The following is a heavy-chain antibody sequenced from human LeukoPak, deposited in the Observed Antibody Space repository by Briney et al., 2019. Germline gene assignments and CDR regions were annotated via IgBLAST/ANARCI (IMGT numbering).Heavy chain of an antibody. CDR1: GGSIRGYY. Sequence: SETLSLTCTVSGGSIRGYYWSWIRQPPGKGLEWIGYIYYSGSTNYKPSLQSRVTISVDTSKNQFSLNLTSVTAADTAVYYCARYGSGTYPRFDYWGQGTMVTVSS. V-gene: IGHV4-59*08. D-gene: IGHD3-10*01. CDR3: ARYGSGTYPRFDY. J-gene: IGHJ3*01. CDR2: IYYSGST.